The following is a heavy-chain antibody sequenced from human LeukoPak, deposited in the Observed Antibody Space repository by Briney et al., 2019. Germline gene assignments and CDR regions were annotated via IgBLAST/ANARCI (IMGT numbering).Heavy chain of an antibody. CDR1: GDTFSSYA. J-gene: IGHJ6*03. CDR2: IIPIFGTA. CDR3: ARGLDGPQPYYYYYMDV. V-gene: IGHV1-69*13. Sequence: SVKVSCKASGDTFSSYAISWVRQAPGEGLEWMGGIIPIFGTAKYAQKFQGRVTITADESTGTAYMEVSSLRSEDTAVYYCARGLDGPQPYYYYYMDVWGKGTTVTISS.